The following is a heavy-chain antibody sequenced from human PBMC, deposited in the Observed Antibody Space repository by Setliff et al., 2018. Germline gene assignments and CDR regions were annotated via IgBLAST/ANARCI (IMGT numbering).Heavy chain of an antibody. D-gene: IGHD2-2*01. Sequence: SETLSLTCSVSGGSISTYYWSWIRQSPGKGPEWIGNINYSGTTNYMSSLKSRVTISIDTPKNHFSLRLSSVTAADTAVYYCARDTRVRDSSSVPSDTFDIWGRGTRVT. J-gene: IGHJ3*02. CDR2: INYSGTT. CDR1: GGSISTYY. CDR3: ARDTRVRDSSSVPSDTFDI. V-gene: IGHV4-59*01.